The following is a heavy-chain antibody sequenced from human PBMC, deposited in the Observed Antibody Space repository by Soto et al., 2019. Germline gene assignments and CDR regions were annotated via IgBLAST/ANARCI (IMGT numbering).Heavy chain of an antibody. CDR2: IYSGGTT. V-gene: IGHV3-53*01. Sequence: EVQLVESGGGLIQPGGSLRLSCAASGFTVSNNYMSWVRQAPGKGLEWVSVIYSGGTTYYSDSVKGRFTISGDNSKNTLYLQMNSLIAEDTAVYYCARDGGSSGVDYWGQGTLVTVSS. CDR1: GFTVSNNY. D-gene: IGHD6-19*01. CDR3: ARDGGSSGVDY. J-gene: IGHJ4*02.